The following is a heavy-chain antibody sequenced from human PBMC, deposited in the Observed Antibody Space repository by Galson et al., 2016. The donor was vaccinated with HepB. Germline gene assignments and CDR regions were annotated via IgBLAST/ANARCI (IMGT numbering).Heavy chain of an antibody. CDR3: ARGYGVNSLDL. J-gene: IGHJ5*02. D-gene: IGHD4-23*01. V-gene: IGHV3-23*01. CDR1: GFTFTSFA. Sequence: SLRLSCAASGFTFTSFAMNWFRQAPGKGLEWVSGISGSGGNTYFADSVKGRFTISRDNSKNTVDLQMNSLRDEDTAVYYCARGYGVNSLDLWGQGTLVTVSS. CDR2: ISGSGGNT.